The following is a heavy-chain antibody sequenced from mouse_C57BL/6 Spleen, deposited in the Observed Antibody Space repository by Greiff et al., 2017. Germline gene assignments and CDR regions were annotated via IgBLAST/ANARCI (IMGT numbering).Heavy chain of an antibody. V-gene: IGHV12-3*01. CDR3: AGDSPSMDY. CDR1: GFPITSGYY. J-gene: IGHJ4*01. Sequence: QVQLQQSGPGLVKPSQSLFLTCSITGFPITSGYYWIWIRQSPGKPLEWMGYITHSGETFYNPSLQSPISITRETSKNQFFLQLNSVTTEDTAMYYCAGDSPSMDYWGQGTSVTVSS. CDR2: ITHSGET.